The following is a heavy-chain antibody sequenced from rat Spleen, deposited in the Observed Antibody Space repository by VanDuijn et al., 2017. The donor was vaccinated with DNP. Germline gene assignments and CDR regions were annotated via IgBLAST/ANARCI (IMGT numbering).Heavy chain of an antibody. V-gene: IGHV5-25*01. CDR3: ARRAVYYWYFDF. J-gene: IGHJ1*01. D-gene: IGHD3-2*01. Sequence: EVQLVESGGGLVQPGRSLKLSCAASGFTFSNYYMAWVRQAPKKGLEWVATISTSGSRTYYPDSVKGRFTISRDNAKSSLYLQMNSLKSEDTATYYCARRAVYYWYFDFWGPGTMVTVSS. CDR2: ISTSGSRT. CDR1: GFTFSNYY.